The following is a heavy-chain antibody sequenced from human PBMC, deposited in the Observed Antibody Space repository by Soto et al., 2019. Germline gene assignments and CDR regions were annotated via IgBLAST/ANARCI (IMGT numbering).Heavy chain of an antibody. V-gene: IGHV3-30*18. Sequence: GGSLRLSCAASGFTFSSYGMHWVRQAPGKGLEWVAVISYDGSNKYYADSVKGRFTISRDNSKNTLYLQMNSLRAEDTAVYYCAKDVQDIVLVPAAFDYWGQGTLVTVSS. J-gene: IGHJ4*02. D-gene: IGHD2-2*01. CDR2: ISYDGSNK. CDR3: AKDVQDIVLVPAAFDY. CDR1: GFTFSSYG.